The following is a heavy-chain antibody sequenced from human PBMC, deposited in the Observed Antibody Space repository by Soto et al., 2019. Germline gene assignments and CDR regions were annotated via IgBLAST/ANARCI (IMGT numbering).Heavy chain of an antibody. CDR3: ARFGSAAYYYYGVDV. D-gene: IGHD3-10*01. J-gene: IGHJ6*02. CDR1: GYIFTNYD. V-gene: IGHV1-18*01. CDR2: VSGYTGNT. Sequence: QVQLVQSETEVKKPGASVKVSCKASGYIFTNYDITWVRQAPGQGLEWMGWVSGYTGNTKYAQKFQDRVTMTTDTSTTTVYMELRSLRSDDTAVYYCARFGSAAYYYYGVDVWGQGTTVFVSS.